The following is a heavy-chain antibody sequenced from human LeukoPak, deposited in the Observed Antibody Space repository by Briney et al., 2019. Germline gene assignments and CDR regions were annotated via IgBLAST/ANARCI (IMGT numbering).Heavy chain of an antibody. CDR3: ARVEDDWSSYYYGMDV. D-gene: IGHD3-9*01. CDR1: GFTFSSYG. V-gene: IGHV3-7*01. CDR2: IKQDGSEK. Sequence: PGGSLRLSCAASGFTFSSYGMHWVRQAPGKGLEWVANIKQDGSEKYYVDSVKGRFTISRDNAKNSLYLQMNSLRAEDTAVYYCARVEDDWSSYYYGMDVWGQGTTVTVSS. J-gene: IGHJ6*02.